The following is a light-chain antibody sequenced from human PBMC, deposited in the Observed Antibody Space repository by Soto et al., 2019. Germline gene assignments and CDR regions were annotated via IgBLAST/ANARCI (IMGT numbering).Light chain of an antibody. Sequence: QSVLTQPASVSGSPGQSITISCTGTSSDVGSYNLVSWYQQHPGKAPKLMIYEDSKRPSGVSNRFSGSKSGNTASLTISGLQTEDEADYYCCSYAGSSTWVFGGGTQLTV. CDR1: SSDVGSYNL. CDR2: EDS. V-gene: IGLV2-23*01. CDR3: CSYAGSSTWV. J-gene: IGLJ3*02.